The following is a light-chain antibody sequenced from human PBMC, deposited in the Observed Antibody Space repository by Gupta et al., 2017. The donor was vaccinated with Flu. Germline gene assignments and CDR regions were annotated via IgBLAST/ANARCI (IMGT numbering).Light chain of an antibody. CDR3: MQALQTPYT. CDR1: QSLLHSNGYTY. CDR2: LGS. V-gene: IGKV2-28*01. J-gene: IGKJ2*01. Sequence: DIVMTQSPLSLPVTPGEPASISCRSSQSLLHSNGYTYLDWSLQKPGQSPQLLVYLGSNRASGVPDRFSGSGSGTDFTLKISRVEAEDVGVYYCMQALQTPYTFGQGTKLEIK.